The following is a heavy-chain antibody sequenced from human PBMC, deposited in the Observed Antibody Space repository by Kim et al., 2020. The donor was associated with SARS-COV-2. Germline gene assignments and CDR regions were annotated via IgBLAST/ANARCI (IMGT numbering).Heavy chain of an antibody. CDR2: T. D-gene: IGHD3-10*01. V-gene: IGHV3-23*01. J-gene: IGHJ4*02. CDR3: AKDHIYGSSDY. Sequence: TYYADSVKGRFTISRDNSKNTLYLQMNSLRAEDTAVYYCAKDHIYGSSDYWGQGTLVTVSS.